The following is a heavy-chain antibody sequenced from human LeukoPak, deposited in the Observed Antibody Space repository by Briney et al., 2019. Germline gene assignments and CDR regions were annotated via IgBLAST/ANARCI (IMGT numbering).Heavy chain of an antibody. CDR3: AREVVVVVAADYYGMDV. V-gene: IGHV1-18*01. J-gene: IGHJ6*02. D-gene: IGHD2-15*01. CDR1: GYSFTSFG. CDR2: SSAYNGET. Sequence: ASVKVSCKASGYSFTSFGISWVRQVPGQGLEWMGWSSAYNGETNYVQKFQGRVTMTTDAATSTAYMELRSLRSEDTAVYYCAREVVVVVAADYYGMDVWGQGTTVTVSS.